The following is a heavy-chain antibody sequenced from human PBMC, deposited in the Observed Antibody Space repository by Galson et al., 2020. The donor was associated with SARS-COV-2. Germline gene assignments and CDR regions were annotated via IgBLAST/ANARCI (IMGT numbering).Heavy chain of an antibody. V-gene: IGHV3-23*01. J-gene: IGHJ4*02. CDR1: GFIFSSFD. CDR2: VSPSAGTT. Sequence: GESLTLSCAASGFIFSSFDMSWVRQPPGKGLEWVSTVSPSAGTTYNPDSVKGRFTISSDYSTHMVYLQMNILATDDTAGYCCARHEIFDHGGWGTLVTVS. CDR3: ARHEIFDH.